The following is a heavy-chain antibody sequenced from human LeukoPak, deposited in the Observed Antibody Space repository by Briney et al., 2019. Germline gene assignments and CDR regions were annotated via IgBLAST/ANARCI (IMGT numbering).Heavy chain of an antibody. J-gene: IGHJ4*02. CDR2: IYYSGST. Sequence: SQTLSLTCTVSGGSISDAAYYWSWIRQYPGEGLEWIGYIYYSGSTSYNPSLKSRVTISVDTSKKQFSLKLTSVTAADTAVYYCARMHTYYYGSGSYSDWGQGTLVTVSS. CDR1: GGSISDAAYY. D-gene: IGHD3-10*01. V-gene: IGHV4-31*03. CDR3: ARMHTYYYGSGSYSD.